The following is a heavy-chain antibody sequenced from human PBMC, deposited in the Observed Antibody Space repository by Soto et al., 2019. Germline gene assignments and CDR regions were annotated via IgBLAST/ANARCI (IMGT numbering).Heavy chain of an antibody. V-gene: IGHV3-23*01. CDR3: ARRGASYSFDS. CDR2: INLSGGTT. Sequence: EVQLLESGGGLVQPGESLRLSCAASGFPFNTHAMSWVRQAPGKGLEWVSAINLSGGTTYYPDSVKGRFTISRHNSRNTLYLQRNSLRPEDTAVYYCARRGASYSFDSWGQGTLVTVSS. J-gene: IGHJ4*02. D-gene: IGHD3-10*01. CDR1: GFPFNTHA.